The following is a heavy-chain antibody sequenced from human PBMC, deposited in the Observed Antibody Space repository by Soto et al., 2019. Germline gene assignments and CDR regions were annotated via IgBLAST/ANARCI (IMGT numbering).Heavy chain of an antibody. V-gene: IGHV4-4*07. CDR2: IYSSGTT. D-gene: IGHD2-21*01. J-gene: IGHJ4*02. Sequence: SHTLSLTCSFFGDSISNHYWIWIRQPAGKGLEFLGRIYSSGTTNYNPSLESPVTMSVDPSKKQLSLKLYSESAADTATYYCERGHSCGDQWYLAYWGEG. CDR1: GDSISNHY. CDR3: ERGHSCGDQWYLAY.